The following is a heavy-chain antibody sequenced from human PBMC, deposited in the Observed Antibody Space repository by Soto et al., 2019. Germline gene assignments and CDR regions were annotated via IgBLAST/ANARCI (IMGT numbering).Heavy chain of an antibody. Sequence: SETLSLTCAVSGGSITSNNWWSWVRQPPGKGLEWIGEIYYSGNTNYNPSLRGRVSMSVDKSQNQFSLWLTSVTAADTAVYYCARGFGHTSSWYFDLWGQGILVTVS. CDR3: ARGFGHTSSWYFDL. V-gene: IGHV4-4*02. CDR2: IYYSGNT. D-gene: IGHD6-13*01. J-gene: IGHJ4*02. CDR1: GGSITSNNW.